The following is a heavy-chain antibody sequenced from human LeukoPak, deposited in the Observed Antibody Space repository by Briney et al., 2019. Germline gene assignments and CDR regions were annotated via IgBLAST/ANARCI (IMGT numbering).Heavy chain of an antibody. CDR3: ARENYYDSSGYYSVLFDY. Sequence: PSETLSLTCAVYGGSFSDSHWSWIRQPPGEGLEWIGEINHSGSTKYNPSLKSRVTISVDTSQNQFSLNLSSVTAADTAVDYCARENYYDSSGYYSVLFDYWGQGTLVTVSS. V-gene: IGHV4-34*01. CDR2: INHSGST. CDR1: GGSFSDSH. D-gene: IGHD3-22*01. J-gene: IGHJ4*02.